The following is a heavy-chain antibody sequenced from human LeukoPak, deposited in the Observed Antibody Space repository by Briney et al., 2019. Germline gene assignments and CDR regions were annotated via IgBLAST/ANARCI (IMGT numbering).Heavy chain of an antibody. J-gene: IGHJ4*02. V-gene: IGHV3-64D*06. Sequence: GGSLRLSCAASGFTFSSYAIHWVRQAPGKGPEYVSVINSSGDKTYYADSVKGRFTISRDNSKNTVSLQMSSLRAEDTAMYYCVKDLYKGDTSTWYYFDYWGQGTLVTVSS. CDR2: INSSGDKT. CDR3: VKDLYKGDTSTWYYFDY. CDR1: GFTFSSYA. D-gene: IGHD6-13*01.